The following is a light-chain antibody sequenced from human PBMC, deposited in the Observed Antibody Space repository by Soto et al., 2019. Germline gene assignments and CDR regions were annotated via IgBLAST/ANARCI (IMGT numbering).Light chain of an antibody. V-gene: IGKV1-5*01. CDR2: DAS. J-gene: IGKJ1*01. Sequence: DFQMTQFPSTLSASVGENVSIACRASQNTGTWVAWYQQRPGKAPRLLIYDASKLEAGVPSRCRGSGVGADFSLTISGLQPDDSATYYCQRYSTYSWTFGQGTKVEVK. CDR3: QRYSTYSWT. CDR1: QNTGTW.